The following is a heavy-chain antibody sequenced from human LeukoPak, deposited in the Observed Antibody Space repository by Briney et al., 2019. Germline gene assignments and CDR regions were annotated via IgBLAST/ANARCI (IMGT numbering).Heavy chain of an antibody. D-gene: IGHD1-26*01. V-gene: IGHV3-23*01. CDR3: AKVLSGSQDY. Sequence: GESLRLSCAASGFTFSGHAMSWVRQAPGKGLNWLSTITGGAGNTYYAGSVKGRFTISRDNSKNTVYLQMDSLRVEDTAVHYCAKVLSGSQDYWGQGTLVTVFS. CDR1: GFTFSGHA. CDR2: ITGGAGNT. J-gene: IGHJ4*02.